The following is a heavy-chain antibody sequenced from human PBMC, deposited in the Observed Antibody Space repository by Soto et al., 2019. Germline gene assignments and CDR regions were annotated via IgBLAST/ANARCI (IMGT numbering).Heavy chain of an antibody. J-gene: IGHJ5*02. CDR2: INAGNGNT. D-gene: IGHD3-10*02. CDR3: ARTLFGWGIWFDP. CDR1: GYTFTSYA. V-gene: IGHV1-3*01. Sequence: ASVKVSCKASGYTFTSYAMHWVRQAPGQSLEWMGWINAGNGNTKYSQKFQGRVTITRDMSTRTAYMELSSLRSEDTAVYYCARTLFGWGIWFDPWGQGTLVTVSS.